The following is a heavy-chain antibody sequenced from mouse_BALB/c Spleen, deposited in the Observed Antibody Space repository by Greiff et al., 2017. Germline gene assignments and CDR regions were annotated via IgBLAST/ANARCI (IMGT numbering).Heavy chain of an antibody. CDR1: GYTFTDYN. V-gene: IGHV1S29*02. J-gene: IGHJ2*01. Sequence: EVKLVESGPELVKPGASVKISCKASGYTFTDYNMHWVKQSHGKSLEWIGYIYPYNGGTGYNQKFKSKATLTVDNSSSTAYMELRSLTSEDSAVYYCAREGTGTLDYWGQGTTLTVSS. CDR2: IYPYNGGT. CDR3: AREGTGTLDY. D-gene: IGHD4-1*01.